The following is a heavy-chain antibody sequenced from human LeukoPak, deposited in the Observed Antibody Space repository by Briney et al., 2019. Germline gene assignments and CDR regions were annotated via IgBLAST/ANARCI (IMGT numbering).Heavy chain of an antibody. CDR1: GFTFSSYG. Sequence: GGSLRLSCAASGFTFSSYGMHWVRQAPGKGLEWVAVISYDGSNKYYADSVKGRFTISRDNSKNTLYLQMNSLRAEDTAVYYCAKAHPGTSGMDVWGQGTTVTVSS. CDR3: AKAHPGTSGMDV. CDR2: ISYDGSNK. J-gene: IGHJ6*02. V-gene: IGHV3-30*18.